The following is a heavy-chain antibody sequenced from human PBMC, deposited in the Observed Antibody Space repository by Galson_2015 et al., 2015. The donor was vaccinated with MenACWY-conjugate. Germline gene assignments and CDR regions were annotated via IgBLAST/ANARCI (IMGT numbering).Heavy chain of an antibody. Sequence: SLRLSCAASGFTFRRYAMSWVRQAPGKGLEWVSTINNSGGNTYYADSVKGRFTLSRDNFKNMLYLQMNSLRVEDTAVYYCAKAGYPARDSSAALDYWGQGTLVTVSS. V-gene: IGHV3-23*01. CDR1: GFTFRRYA. J-gene: IGHJ4*02. D-gene: IGHD2-15*01. CDR3: AKAGYPARDSSAALDY. CDR2: INNSGGNT.